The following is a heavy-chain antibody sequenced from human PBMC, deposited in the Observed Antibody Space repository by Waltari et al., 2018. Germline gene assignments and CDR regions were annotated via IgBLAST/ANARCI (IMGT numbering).Heavy chain of an antibody. V-gene: IGHV3-23*01. Sequence: EVQLLESGGGLVQPGGSLRLSCAASGFTFSSYAMSWVRQAPGKGLEWVSASSGSGGSTYYADSVKGRFTISRDNSKNTLYLQMNSLRAEDTAVYYCAKLRRPEGYFDYWGQGTLVTVSS. J-gene: IGHJ4*02. CDR2: SSGSGGST. CDR3: AKLRRPEGYFDY. CDR1: GFTFSSYA.